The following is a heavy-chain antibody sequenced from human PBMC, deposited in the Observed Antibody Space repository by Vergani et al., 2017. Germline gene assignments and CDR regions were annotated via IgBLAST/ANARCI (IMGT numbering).Heavy chain of an antibody. Sequence: QVQLQESGPGLVKPSETLSLTCTVSGGSISSYYWSWIQQPPGKGLEWIGYIYYSGSTNYNPSLKSRVTISVDTSKNQFSLKLSSVTAADTAVYYCARQTYSYGYDYWGQGTLVTVSS. D-gene: IGHD5-18*01. CDR1: GGSISSYY. CDR3: ARQTYSYGYDY. V-gene: IGHV4-59*01. J-gene: IGHJ4*02. CDR2: IYYSGST.